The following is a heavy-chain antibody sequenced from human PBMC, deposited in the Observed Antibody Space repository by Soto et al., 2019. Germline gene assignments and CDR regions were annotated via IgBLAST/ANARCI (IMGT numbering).Heavy chain of an antibody. J-gene: IGHJ6*02. CDR2: ISGYNGNT. CDR3: SRFIMVGGWFDPNYYHGLDV. Sequence: QVQLVQSGAEVKKPGASVTVSCKTSGYTFSNDGINWVRQAPGQGLEWMGWISGYNGNTNYAQTVQGRVTMTTDTSTGTVYMELRSLKSGATAIYYCSRFIMVGGWFDPNYYHGLDVWGQGTTVTVSS. D-gene: IGHD6-19*01. CDR1: GYTFSNDG. V-gene: IGHV1-18*01.